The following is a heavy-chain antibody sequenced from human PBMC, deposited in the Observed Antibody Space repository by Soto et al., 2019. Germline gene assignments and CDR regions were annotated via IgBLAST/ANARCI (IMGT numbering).Heavy chain of an antibody. D-gene: IGHD3-10*01. CDR3: AGGGLFYYSFLPYYYYGMDV. V-gene: IGHV3-21*01. Sequence: EVQLVESGGGLVKPGGSLRLSCAASGFTFSSYSMNWVRQAPGKGLEWVSSISSSSSYIYYADSVKGRFTISRDNAKNSLYLQMNSLRAEDTAVFYCAGGGLFYYSFLPYYYYGMDVWGQGTTVTVSS. J-gene: IGHJ6*02. CDR1: GFTFSSYS. CDR2: ISSSSSYI.